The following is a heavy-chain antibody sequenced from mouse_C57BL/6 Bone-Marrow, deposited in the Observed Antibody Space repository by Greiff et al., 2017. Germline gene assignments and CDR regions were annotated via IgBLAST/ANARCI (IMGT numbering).Heavy chain of an antibody. CDR3: ARSREGAWFAY. V-gene: IGHV1-81*01. CDR2: IYPRSGNT. Sequence: VKLMESGAELARPGASVKLSCKASGYTFTSYGISWVKQRTGQGLEWIGAIYPRSGNTYYNEKFKGKATLTADKSSSTAYMELRSLTSEDSAVYFCARSREGAWFAYWGQGTLVTVSA. J-gene: IGHJ3*01. CDR1: GYTFTSYG.